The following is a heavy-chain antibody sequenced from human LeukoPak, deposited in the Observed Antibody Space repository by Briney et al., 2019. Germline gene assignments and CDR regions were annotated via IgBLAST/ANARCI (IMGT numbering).Heavy chain of an antibody. J-gene: IGHJ6*03. V-gene: IGHV3-20*04. CDR1: GFTFDDYG. CDR2: INWNGGST. CDR3: AREERGSGYFQYYYYYMDV. D-gene: IGHD3-22*01. Sequence: PGGSLRLSCAASGFTFDDYGMSWVRQAPGKGLEWVSGINWNGGSTGYADSVKGRFTISRDNAKNFLYLQMNSLRAEDTALYYCAREERGSGYFQYYYYYMDVWGKGTRSPSP.